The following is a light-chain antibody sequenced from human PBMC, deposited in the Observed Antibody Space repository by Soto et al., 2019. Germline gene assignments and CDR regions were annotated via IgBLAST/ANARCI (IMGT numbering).Light chain of an antibody. Sequence: DIQMTQSPSTLSASVGDRVTITCRASQSVSRWLAWYQQKPGKAPKVLIYDASSLESGVPSRFSGNGSGTEFPLPISRLQPEDFTTYYCQQYDDYSLFTFGQGTKVEIK. V-gene: IGKV1-5*01. CDR3: QQYDDYSLFT. CDR2: DAS. CDR1: QSVSRW. J-gene: IGKJ2*01.